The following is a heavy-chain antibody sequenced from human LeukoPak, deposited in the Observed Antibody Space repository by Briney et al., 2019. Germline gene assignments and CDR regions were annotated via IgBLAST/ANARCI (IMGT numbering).Heavy chain of an antibody. V-gene: IGHV4-30-2*01. CDR2: IYHSGST. J-gene: IGHJ4*02. Sequence: PSETLSLTCAVSGGSISSGGYSWSWIRQPPGKGLEWIGYIYHSGSTYYNPSLKSRVTISVDRSKNQFSLKLSSVTAADTAVYYCARYYYGSGSFPAFDYWGQGTLVAVSS. D-gene: IGHD3-10*01. CDR3: ARYYYGSGSFPAFDY. CDR1: GGSISSGGYS.